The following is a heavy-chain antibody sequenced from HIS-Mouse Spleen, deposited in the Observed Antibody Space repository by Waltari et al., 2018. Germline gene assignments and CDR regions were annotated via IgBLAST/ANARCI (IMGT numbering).Heavy chain of an antibody. CDR1: GSSYTCYD. CDR2: MNPNSGNT. Sequence: QVQRVQSGAEVTKPGASSKVSCQASGSSYTCYDINWVRQATGQGLEWMGWMNPNSGNTGYAQKFQGRVTMTRNTSISTAYMELGSLRSEDTAVYYCAARFGESHFDYWGQGTLVTVSS. V-gene: IGHV1-8*01. CDR3: AARFGESHFDY. D-gene: IGHD3-10*01. J-gene: IGHJ4*02.